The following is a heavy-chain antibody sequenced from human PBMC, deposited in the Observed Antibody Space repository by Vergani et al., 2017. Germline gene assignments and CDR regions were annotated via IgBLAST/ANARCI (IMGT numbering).Heavy chain of an antibody. CDR2: INPSGGST. D-gene: IGHD1-26*01. CDR3: ARVPSLRYQFDY. Sequence: QVQLVQSGAEVKKPGASVKVSCKASGYTFTSYYMHWVRQAPGQGLEWMGIINPSGGSTSYAQKFQGRVTMTRDTSTSTVYMELSRLRSDDTAVYYCARVPSLRYQFDYWGQGTLVTVSS. CDR1: GYTFTSYY. J-gene: IGHJ4*02. V-gene: IGHV1-46*01.